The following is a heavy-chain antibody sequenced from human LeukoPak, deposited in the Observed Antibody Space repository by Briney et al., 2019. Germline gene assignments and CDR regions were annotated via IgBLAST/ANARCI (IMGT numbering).Heavy chain of an antibody. CDR2: INYSGST. J-gene: IGHJ4*02. Sequence: SETLSLTCSVSGGSINVYYWGWIRQPPGKGLEWIGYINYSGSTNYNPSLKSQVTISLDTSKNHFSLKLTSVTAADTAVYYCARVGRGDHTWGRYSFDYWGQGALVTVSS. CDR3: ARVGRGDHTWGRYSFDY. D-gene: IGHD3-16*01. V-gene: IGHV4-59*01. CDR1: GGSINVYY.